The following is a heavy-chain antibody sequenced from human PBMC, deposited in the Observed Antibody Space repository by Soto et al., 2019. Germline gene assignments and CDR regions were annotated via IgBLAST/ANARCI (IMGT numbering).Heavy chain of an antibody. CDR1: GGTFSSYA. D-gene: IGHD3-3*01. Sequence: QVQLVQSGAEVKKPGSSVKVSCKASGGTFSSYAISWVRQAPGQGLEWMGGIIPIFGTANYAQKIQGRVTITADKSTSTASMELSSLRSEDTAVYYCARGNRPIFGVPDPPYYYYGMDVWGQGTTVTVSS. CDR2: IIPIFGTA. V-gene: IGHV1-69*06. CDR3: ARGNRPIFGVPDPPYYYYGMDV. J-gene: IGHJ6*02.